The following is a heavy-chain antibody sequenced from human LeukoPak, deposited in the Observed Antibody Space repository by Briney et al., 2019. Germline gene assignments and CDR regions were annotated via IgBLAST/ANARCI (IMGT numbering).Heavy chain of an antibody. CDR1: GYSISSGYY. Sequence: SETLSLTCAVSGYSISSGYYWGWIRQPPGKGLEWIGSIYHSGSTYYNPSLKSRVTISVDTSKNQFSLKLSSVTAADTAVYYCARNLVMVRGLIADYWGRGTLVTVSS. V-gene: IGHV4-38-2*01. D-gene: IGHD3-10*01. CDR2: IYHSGST. J-gene: IGHJ4*02. CDR3: ARNLVMVRGLIADY.